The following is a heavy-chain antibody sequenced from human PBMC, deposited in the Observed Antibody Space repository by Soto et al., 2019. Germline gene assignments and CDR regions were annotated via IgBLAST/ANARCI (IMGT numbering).Heavy chain of an antibody. J-gene: IGHJ4*02. D-gene: IGHD3-9*01. Sequence: GASVKVSCKASGYTFTSYDINWVRQATGQGLEWMGWMNPNSGNTGYAQKFQGRVTMTRNTSISTAYMELSSLRSEDTAVYYCARGPPPELRYFDWSDYWGQGTLVTVSS. CDR2: MNPNSGNT. V-gene: IGHV1-8*01. CDR1: GYTFTSYD. CDR3: ARGPPPELRYFDWSDY.